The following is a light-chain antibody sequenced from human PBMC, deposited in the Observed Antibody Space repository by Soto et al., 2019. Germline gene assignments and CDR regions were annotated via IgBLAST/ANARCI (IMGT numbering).Light chain of an antibody. CDR1: QSIRNS. Sequence: EIVMTQSPASLSVSPGETATLSCRASQSIRNSVAWYQQKPGQAPSLVIYGASTRATGIPARFSGSGSGTEFTLTISSLQSEDSALYYCQQYNNWPPRTFGQGTKLEIK. CDR3: QQYNNWPPRT. V-gene: IGKV3-15*01. J-gene: IGKJ2*01. CDR2: GAS.